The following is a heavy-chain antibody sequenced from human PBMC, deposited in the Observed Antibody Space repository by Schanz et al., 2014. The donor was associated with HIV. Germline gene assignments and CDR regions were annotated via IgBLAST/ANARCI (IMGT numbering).Heavy chain of an antibody. J-gene: IGHJ4*02. CDR1: GFNFNNYA. CDR2: ISESGGRT. D-gene: IGHD3-22*01. V-gene: IGHV3-23*01. CDR3: AKPEYDSSGNSQSHFDY. Sequence: EVQLLESGGGLEQPGGSLRLSCAASGFNFNNYAMTWVRQAPGKGLEWVSSISESGGRTYYADSVNGRFTISRDNSKNTLCLQMTTLRTEDTAVYYCAKPEYDSSGNSQSHFDYWGQGTLVTVSS.